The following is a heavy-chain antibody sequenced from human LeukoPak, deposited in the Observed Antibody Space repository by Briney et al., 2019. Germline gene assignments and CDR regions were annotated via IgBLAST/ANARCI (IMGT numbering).Heavy chain of an antibody. CDR1: GFTFSSYA. Sequence: GGSLRLSCAASGFTFSSYAMSWVRQAPGKGLEWVSAISGSGGSTYYADSVKGRFTISRDNAKNSLYLQMNSLRAEDTAVYYCAKRGVVVVAADFYYYYGMDVWGQGTTVTVSS. J-gene: IGHJ6*02. CDR3: AKRGVVVVAADFYYYYGMDV. CDR2: ISGSGGST. V-gene: IGHV3-23*01. D-gene: IGHD2-15*01.